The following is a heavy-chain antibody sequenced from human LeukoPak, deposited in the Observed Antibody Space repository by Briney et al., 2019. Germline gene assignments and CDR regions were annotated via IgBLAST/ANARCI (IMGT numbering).Heavy chain of an antibody. Sequence: GGSLRLSCAASGFIFSSYAMSWVRQAPGKGLEWVASINQGGSRLHYLDSVTGRFIISRDDAQNSLFLQMTRLRVDDTAVYYCARLKDDVTKLDYWGQGTLVSVSS. CDR2: INQGGSRL. J-gene: IGHJ4*02. CDR3: ARLKDDVTKLDY. D-gene: IGHD2-8*01. V-gene: IGHV3-7*01. CDR1: GFIFSSYA.